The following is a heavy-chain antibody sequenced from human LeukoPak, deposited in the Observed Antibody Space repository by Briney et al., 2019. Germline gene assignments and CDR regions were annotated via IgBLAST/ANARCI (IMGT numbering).Heavy chain of an antibody. CDR1: GGSISSSNYY. Sequence: SETLSLICTVSGGSISSSNYYWGWIRQPPGKGLEWIGSIYYSGSTYYNPSLKSRVTISVDTSKRQFSLKLSSVTAADTAVYYCARSGIAARHGFDYWGQGTLVTVSS. D-gene: IGHD6-6*01. CDR2: IYYSGST. CDR3: ARSGIAARHGFDY. J-gene: IGHJ4*02. V-gene: IGHV4-39*01.